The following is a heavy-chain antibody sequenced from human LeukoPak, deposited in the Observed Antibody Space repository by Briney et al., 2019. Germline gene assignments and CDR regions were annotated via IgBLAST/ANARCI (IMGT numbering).Heavy chain of an antibody. CDR1: GFTFSAYG. D-gene: IGHD3-22*01. CDR2: IRYDGSYK. V-gene: IGHV3-30*02. J-gene: IGHJ4*02. Sequence: GGSLRLSCTASGFTFSAYGMHWVRQAPGKGLEWVSFIRYDGSYKYYADSVKGRFTVSRDNSKNTLYLQMNNLRPNDTAVYYCAKEIYYDSSSPEIPLDYWGQGTLVTVSS. CDR3: AKEIYYDSSSPEIPLDY.